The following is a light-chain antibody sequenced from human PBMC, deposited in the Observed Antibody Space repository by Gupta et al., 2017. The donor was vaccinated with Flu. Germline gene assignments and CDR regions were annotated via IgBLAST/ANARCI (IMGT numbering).Light chain of an antibody. CDR1: QSIARS. Sequence: DIQMTQSPSSLSASVGDRVTITCRASQSIARSLNWYQQKPGKAPKLLISSASNLQYGVPSRFSGSGSRTDFTFTISSLQPEDFATYYCQQSNRSPRPFGQGTKVEIK. V-gene: IGKV1-39*01. CDR3: QQSNRSPRP. CDR2: SAS. J-gene: IGKJ1*01.